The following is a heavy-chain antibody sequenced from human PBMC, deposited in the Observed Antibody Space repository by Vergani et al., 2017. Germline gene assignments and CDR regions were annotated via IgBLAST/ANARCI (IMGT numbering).Heavy chain of an antibody. J-gene: IGHJ4*02. CDR2: INGNGRST. CDR1: GFSFSNAW. D-gene: IGHD3-10*01. V-gene: IGHV3-20*04. Sequence: EVQLVESGGGLVKPGGSLRLSCAASGFSFSNAWMTWVRQGPGKGLEWVSTINGNGRSTGYSDSVKGRFTISRDNAKNSLYLQMNSLRGEDTALYYCARTKSRGGFDYWGQRTLVTVSS. CDR3: ARTKSRGGFDY.